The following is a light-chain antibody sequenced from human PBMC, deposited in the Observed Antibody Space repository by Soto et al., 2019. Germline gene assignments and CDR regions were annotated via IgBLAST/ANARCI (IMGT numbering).Light chain of an antibody. Sequence: DIQMTQSPSTLSATAGDRVTITCRASQSISSWLAWYQHKPGKAPKLLIYDASNLDSGVPSRFSGSGSGTEFTLTISSLQPEDFATYYCQQSYSTLLWTFGGGTKVDIK. CDR3: QQSYSTLLWT. CDR2: DAS. V-gene: IGKV1-5*01. CDR1: QSISSW. J-gene: IGKJ4*01.